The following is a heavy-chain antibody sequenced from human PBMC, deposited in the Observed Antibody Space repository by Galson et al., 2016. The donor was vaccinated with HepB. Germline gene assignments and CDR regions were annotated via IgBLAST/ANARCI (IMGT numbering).Heavy chain of an antibody. CDR3: ARGDIVGAIFDY. D-gene: IGHD1-26*01. J-gene: IGHJ4*02. Sequence: SLRLSCAASGFTFSTYGMHWVRQAPGKGLEWVAVISLDGSKKYYADSVEGRFTISRDNSKNTLYLQMISLRAEDTAVYYCARGDIVGAIFDYWGQGTLVTVSS. CDR2: ISLDGSKK. CDR1: GFTFSTYG. V-gene: IGHV3-30*03.